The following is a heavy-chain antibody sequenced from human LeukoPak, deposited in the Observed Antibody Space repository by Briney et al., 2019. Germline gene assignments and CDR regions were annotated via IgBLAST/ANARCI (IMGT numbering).Heavy chain of an antibody. D-gene: IGHD1-26*01. J-gene: IGHJ4*02. CDR3: ARGPEWELYFDY. CDR2: MNPNRGNT. CDR1: GYTFTSYD. V-gene: IGHV1-8*03. Sequence: ASVKVSCKASGYTFTSYDINWVRQATGQGLEWMGWMNPNRGNTGYAQKFQGRVTITRNTSISTAYMELSSLRSEDTAVYYCARGPEWELYFDYWGQGTLVTVSS.